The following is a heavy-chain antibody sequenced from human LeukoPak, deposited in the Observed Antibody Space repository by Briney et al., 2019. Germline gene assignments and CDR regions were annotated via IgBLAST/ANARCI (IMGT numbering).Heavy chain of an antibody. J-gene: IGHJ5*01. CDR3: ARDRDCSGGSCYSGLPHPVENWFDS. D-gene: IGHD2-15*01. Sequence: SETLSLTCTVSGDSINAYYWGWIRQPPGKGLEWIGYIYFSGTTKYNPSLESRVTISVDTSKNQFSLKLSSVTAADTAVYYCARDRDCSGGSCYSGLPHPVENWFDSWGQGTLVTVSS. V-gene: IGHV4-59*12. CDR2: IYFSGTT. CDR1: GDSINAYY.